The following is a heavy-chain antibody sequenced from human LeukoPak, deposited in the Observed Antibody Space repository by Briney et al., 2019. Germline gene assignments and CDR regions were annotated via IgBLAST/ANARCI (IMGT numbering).Heavy chain of an antibody. D-gene: IGHD5-12*01. CDR2: ISGSGGST. V-gene: IGHV3-23*01. CDR3: AKFRVATIDYFDY. J-gene: IGHJ4*02. Sequence: PGGSLRLSCAASGFTFSTYAMSWVRQAPGKGLEWVSSISGSGGSTYYADSVKGRFTISRDNSKNTLYLQMNSLRAEDTAVYYCAKFRVATIDYFDYWGQGTLVTVSS. CDR1: GFTFSTYA.